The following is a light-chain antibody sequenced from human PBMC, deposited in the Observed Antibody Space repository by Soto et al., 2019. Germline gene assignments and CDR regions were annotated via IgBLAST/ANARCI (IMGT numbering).Light chain of an antibody. CDR3: QQYNDWPLT. Sequence: EIVMTQSPATLCVSPGGRATLSCRASQSSRDTLAWYQQKPGQAPRLLIHWASTRTTFFPARFSGSGAGTDFTLTISSLRSEDFAVYYCQQYNDWPLTFGGGTKVDIK. J-gene: IGKJ4*01. CDR2: WAS. V-gene: IGKV3-15*01. CDR1: QSSRDT.